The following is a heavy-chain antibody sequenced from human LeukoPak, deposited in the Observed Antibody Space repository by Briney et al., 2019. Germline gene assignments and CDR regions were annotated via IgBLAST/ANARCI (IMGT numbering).Heavy chain of an antibody. J-gene: IGHJ5*02. CDR1: GGSFSPYY. CDR3: ARDLEWLVEGWWFDP. Sequence: SETLSLTCAAYGGSFSPYYWSWIRQPPGKGLEWIGEINHRGSTKYNPSLKSRATISVDTSKNQFSLKLSSVTAADTAVYYCARDLEWLVEGWWFDPWGQGTLVTVSS. CDR2: INHRGST. V-gene: IGHV4-34*01. D-gene: IGHD6-19*01.